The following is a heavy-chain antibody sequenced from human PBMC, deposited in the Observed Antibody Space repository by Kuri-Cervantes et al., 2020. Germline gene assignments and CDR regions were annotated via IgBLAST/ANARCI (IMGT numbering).Heavy chain of an antibody. J-gene: IGHJ3*02. CDR2: IKTKTDGGTT. Sequence: GESLKISCAASGFTFSNAWMSWVRQAPGKGLEWVGRIKTKTDGGTTDYAAPVKGRFTISRDDSKNTLYLQMNSLKTEDTAVYYCTRQDSTVAFDIWGQGTMVTVSS. D-gene: IGHD2-15*01. V-gene: IGHV3-15*01. CDR1: GFTFSNAW. CDR3: TRQDSTVAFDI.